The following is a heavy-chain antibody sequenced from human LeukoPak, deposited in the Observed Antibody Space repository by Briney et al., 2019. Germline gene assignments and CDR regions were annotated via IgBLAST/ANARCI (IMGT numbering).Heavy chain of an antibody. CDR1: GFTFSSYE. D-gene: IGHD4-17*01. CDR2: IYSGGST. V-gene: IGHV3-53*01. Sequence: PGGSLRLSCAASGFTFSSYEMNWVRQAPGKGLEWVSVIYSGGSTYYADSVKGRFTISRDNSKNTLYLQMNSLRAEDTAVYYCARASALGTVTPYYGMDVWGQGTTVTVSS. CDR3: ARASALGTVTPYYGMDV. J-gene: IGHJ6*02.